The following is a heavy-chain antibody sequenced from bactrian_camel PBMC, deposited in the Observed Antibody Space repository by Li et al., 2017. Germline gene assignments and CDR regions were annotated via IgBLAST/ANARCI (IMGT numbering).Heavy chain of an antibody. CDR3: AILAPTGQADENNY. J-gene: IGHJ4*01. D-gene: IGHD3*01. CDR1: GYSFRSNC. Sequence: HVQLVESGGGSVQAGGTLRLSCVHSGYSFRSNCMGWFRQAQGKGLEWVSSIGSDGTAYYADSVKGRFTVSRDNAKNTLYLQSNSLKTEDTAMYYCAILAPTGQADENNYWGQGTQVTVSS. CDR2: IGSDGTA. V-gene: IGHV3S9*01.